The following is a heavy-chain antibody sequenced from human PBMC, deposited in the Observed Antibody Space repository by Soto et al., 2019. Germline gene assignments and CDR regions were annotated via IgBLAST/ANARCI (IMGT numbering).Heavy chain of an antibody. CDR2: INPNSGGT. CDR1: GYTFTGYY. CDR3: ARDRGVGAAPTDFDY. Sequence: QVQLVQPGAEVKKPGASVKVSCKASGYTFTGYYMHWVRQAPGQGLEWMGWINPNSGGTNYAQKFQGWVTMTRDTSISTAYMELSRLRSDDTAVYYCARDRGVGAAPTDFDYWGQGTLVTVSS. V-gene: IGHV1-2*04. J-gene: IGHJ4*02. D-gene: IGHD1-26*01.